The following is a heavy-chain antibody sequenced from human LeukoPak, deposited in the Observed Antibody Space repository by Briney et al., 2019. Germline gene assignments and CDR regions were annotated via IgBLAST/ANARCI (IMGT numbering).Heavy chain of an antibody. CDR2: ISAHNGNT. CDR3: ARDLDGSGSYYTDY. V-gene: IGHV1-18*01. Sequence: GASVKVSCKASAYTFSNYGFNWVRQAPGQGLEWMGWISAHNGNTKYAQKLQGRFTMSTDTSTSTAYMELRSLTSDDTAVYYCARDLDGSGSYYTDYWGQGTLVTVSS. D-gene: IGHD3-10*01. CDR1: AYTFSNYG. J-gene: IGHJ4*02.